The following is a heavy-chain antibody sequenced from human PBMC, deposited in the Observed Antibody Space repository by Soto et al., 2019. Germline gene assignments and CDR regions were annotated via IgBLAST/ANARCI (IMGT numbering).Heavy chain of an antibody. CDR2: IIPMFGTT. V-gene: IGHV1-69*06. CDR3: ARGVVPAAGAAPHYFHYGVDV. CDR1: GDTFKNFA. D-gene: IGHD2-2*01. Sequence: QVQLVQSGPEVKKPGSSVKVSCKTSGDTFKNFAISWVRQAPGQGPEWMGGIIPMFGTTKYTQKFQGRVTFTADKSTGTAHMELTSLMSEDTATYFCARGVVPAAGAAPHYFHYGVDVWGQGTTVTVSS. J-gene: IGHJ6*02.